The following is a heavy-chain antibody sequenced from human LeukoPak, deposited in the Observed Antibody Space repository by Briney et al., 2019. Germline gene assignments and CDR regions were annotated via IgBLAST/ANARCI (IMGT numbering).Heavy chain of an antibody. V-gene: IGHV4-59*01. D-gene: IGHD5-24*01. CDR3: AREKDGYNFEFDP. J-gene: IGHJ5*02. CDR2: IYYTVIT. CDR1: GGSISSYY. Sequence: SESLSLTCTVSGGSISSYYWRWIRQPPGKGLEWFVYIYYTVITNYNPSLNSPVTISLDTSNIQFSLKLSSVTAADTAVYYCAREKDGYNFEFDPWGQGTLFTVSS.